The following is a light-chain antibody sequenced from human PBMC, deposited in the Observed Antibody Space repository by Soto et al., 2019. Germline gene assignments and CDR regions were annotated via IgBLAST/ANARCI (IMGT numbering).Light chain of an antibody. V-gene: IGKV3-11*01. CDR1: QSVGSY. CDR2: DAS. J-gene: IGKJ4*01. CDR3: QQRSNWPPLLT. Sequence: ETVLTQSPATLSLSPGERATLSCRASQSVGSYLAWYQQKPGQAPRLLIYDASTRSTGIPARFSGIGSGTDFTLTISSLETEDFAVYDCQQRSNWPPLLTFGGGTKVEIK.